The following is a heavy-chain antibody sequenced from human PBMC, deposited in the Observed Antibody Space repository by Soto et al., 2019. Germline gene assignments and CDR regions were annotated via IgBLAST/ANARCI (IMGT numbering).Heavy chain of an antibody. J-gene: IGHJ6*02. CDR2: INPNSGGT. CDR3: ARDLYSNYDYYYYGMDV. Sequence: QVQLVQSGAEVKKPGASVKVSCKASGYTFTGYYMHWVRQAPGQGLEWMGWINPNSGGTNYAQKFQGWVTMTRDTSISTAYMELSRLRSDDTAVYYCARDLYSNYDYYYYGMDVWGQGTTVTVSS. CDR1: GYTFTGYY. V-gene: IGHV1-2*04. D-gene: IGHD4-4*01.